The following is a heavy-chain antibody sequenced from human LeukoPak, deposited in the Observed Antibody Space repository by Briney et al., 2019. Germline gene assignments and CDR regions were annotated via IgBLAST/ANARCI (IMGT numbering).Heavy chain of an antibody. Sequence: GASVKVSCKASGGTFSSYAISWVRQAPGQGLEWMGGIIPIFGTANYAQKFQGRVTITADESTSTAYMELSSLRSEDTAVHYCAREHMVRGVMRLGYWGQGTLVTVSS. CDR1: GGTFSSYA. CDR2: IIPIFGTA. CDR3: AREHMVRGVMRLGY. D-gene: IGHD3-10*01. J-gene: IGHJ4*02. V-gene: IGHV1-69*13.